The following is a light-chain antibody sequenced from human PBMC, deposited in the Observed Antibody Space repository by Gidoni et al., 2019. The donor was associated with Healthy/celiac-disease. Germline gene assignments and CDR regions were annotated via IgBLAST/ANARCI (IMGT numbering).Light chain of an antibody. CDR2: AAS. CDR1: QSISSY. V-gene: IGKV1-39*01. CDR3: QQSYSTLDT. J-gene: IGKJ2*01. Sequence: IKMTQSPSSLSASGGDRVTVTCRASQSISSYLNWYQQKPGKAPKLLIYAASSLQSGVPSRFSGSGSGTDFTLTISSLQPEDFATYYCQQSYSTLDTFGQGTKLEIK.